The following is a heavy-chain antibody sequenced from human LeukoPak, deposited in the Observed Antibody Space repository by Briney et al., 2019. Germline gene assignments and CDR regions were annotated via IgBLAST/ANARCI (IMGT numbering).Heavy chain of an antibody. Sequence: SETLSLTCAVSGGSISSSNWWSWVRQPPGKGLEWIGEIYHSGSTNYNPSLKSRVTISVDKSKNQFSLKLSSVTAADTAVNYCARGVFRTAMVSLYYYYMDVWGKGTTVTVSS. CDR1: GGSISSSNW. D-gene: IGHD5-18*01. CDR3: ARGVFRTAMVSLYYYYMDV. V-gene: IGHV4-4*02. J-gene: IGHJ6*03. CDR2: IYHSGST.